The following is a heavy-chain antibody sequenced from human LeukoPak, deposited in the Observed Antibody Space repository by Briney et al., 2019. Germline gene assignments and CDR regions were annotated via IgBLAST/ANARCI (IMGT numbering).Heavy chain of an antibody. D-gene: IGHD3-22*01. CDR1: GFIFSSYA. CDR3: AKGSGYYPLDD. J-gene: IGHJ4*02. Sequence: PGGSLRLSCAASGFIFSSYAMSWVRQAPGKGLEWASTINSSGGSTYYADSVKGRFTISRDNSKNTLYLHMNRLRAEDTAVYYCAKGSGYYPLDDWGQGTLVTVSS. CDR2: INSSGGST. V-gene: IGHV3-23*01.